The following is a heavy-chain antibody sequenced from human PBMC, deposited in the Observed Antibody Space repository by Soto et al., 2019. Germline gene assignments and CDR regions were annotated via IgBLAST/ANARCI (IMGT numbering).Heavy chain of an antibody. J-gene: IGHJ4*02. Sequence: QVQLVESGGGVVQPGRSLRLSCAASGFTFSSYAMHWVRQAPGQGLEWMGGIIPIFGTANYAQKFQGRVTITADESTSTAYMELSSLRSEDTAVYYCARSYYDSSGYYYFDYWGQGTLVTVSS. CDR1: GFTFSSYA. V-gene: IGHV1-69*01. CDR2: IIPIFGTA. CDR3: ARSYYDSSGYYYFDY. D-gene: IGHD3-22*01.